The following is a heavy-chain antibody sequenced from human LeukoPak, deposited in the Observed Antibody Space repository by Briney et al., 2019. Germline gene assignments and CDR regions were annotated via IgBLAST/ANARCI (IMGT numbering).Heavy chain of an antibody. CDR2: ISYDGSTT. CDR1: GFTFSNYG. V-gene: IGHV3-30*18. Sequence: GGSLRLSCAASGFTFSNYGMHWVRQAPGKGLEWVAVISYDGSTTYYADSVKGRFTISRDSSKNTLYLQMNSLRAEDTAVYYCAKEYSSGWVDYWGQGALVTVS. J-gene: IGHJ4*02. CDR3: AKEYSSGWVDY. D-gene: IGHD6-19*01.